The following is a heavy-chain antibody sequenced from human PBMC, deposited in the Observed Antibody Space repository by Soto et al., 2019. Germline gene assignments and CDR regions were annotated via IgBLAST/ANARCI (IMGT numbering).Heavy chain of an antibody. J-gene: IGHJ3*02. CDR2: VRPYGYT. V-gene: IGHV1-18*01. CDR3: ARGAGSIAARQDQAAFDI. Sequence: ASVKVSCKTSVYTFTTYRINWVRQAPGHGLEWMGWVRPYGYTNYGQKVQGRVTMTTDTSTNTAYMELRSLRSDDTAVYYCARGAGSIAARQDQAAFDIWGPGTMVTVSS. D-gene: IGHD6-6*01. CDR1: VYTFTTYR.